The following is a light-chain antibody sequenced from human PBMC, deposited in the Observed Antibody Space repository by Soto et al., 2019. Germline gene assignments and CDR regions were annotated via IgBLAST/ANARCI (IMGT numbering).Light chain of an antibody. CDR1: QSVSSY. CDR2: DAS. J-gene: IGKJ1*01. V-gene: IGKV3-20*01. CDR3: QHYGSSPR. Sequence: EIVLTQSPATLSLSPGERATLSCRASQSVSSYLAWYQQKPGQAPRLLIYDASNRATGIPARFSGSGSGTDFTLTISRLEPEDCAVYYCQHYGSSPRFGQGTKVDIK.